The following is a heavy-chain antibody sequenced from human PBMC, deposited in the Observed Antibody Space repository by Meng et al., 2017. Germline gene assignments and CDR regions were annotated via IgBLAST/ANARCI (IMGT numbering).Heavy chain of an antibody. D-gene: IGHD3-10*02. CDR2: ISSSSSYI. Sequence: GESLKISCAASGFTFSSYSMNWVRQAPGKGLEWVSSISSSSSYIYYADSVKGRFTISRDNAKNSLYLQMNSLRAEDTAVYYCARVVFGELLSFDYWGQGTLVT. V-gene: IGHV3-21*01. CDR1: GFTFSSYS. J-gene: IGHJ4*02. CDR3: ARVVFGELLSFDY.